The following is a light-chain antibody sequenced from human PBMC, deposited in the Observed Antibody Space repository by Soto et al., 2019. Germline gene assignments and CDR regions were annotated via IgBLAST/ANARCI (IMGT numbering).Light chain of an antibody. CDR1: QSVSRK. Sequence: EVLMTQSPATLSVSPGERATLSCRASQSVSRKLAWYQQTRGQAPRLLIYGASSRATGIPDRFSGSGSGTDFTLTISRLEPEDFAVYYCQQYGSSPPITFGQGTRLEIK. J-gene: IGKJ5*01. V-gene: IGKV3-20*01. CDR2: GAS. CDR3: QQYGSSPPIT.